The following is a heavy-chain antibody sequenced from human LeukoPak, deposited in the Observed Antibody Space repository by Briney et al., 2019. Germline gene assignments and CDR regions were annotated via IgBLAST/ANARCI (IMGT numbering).Heavy chain of an antibody. J-gene: IGHJ4*02. CDR1: GFTFSSYG. CDR2: ISSRSGYI. D-gene: IGHD3-10*01. CDR3: AKDRPYYYGSGSIFDY. V-gene: IGHV3-21*04. Sequence: GGSLRLSCAASGFTFSSYGMNWVRQAPGKGLEWVSSISSRSGYIYYADSVKGRFTISRDNSKNTLYLQMNSLRAADTAVYYCAKDRPYYYGSGSIFDYWGQGTPVTVSS.